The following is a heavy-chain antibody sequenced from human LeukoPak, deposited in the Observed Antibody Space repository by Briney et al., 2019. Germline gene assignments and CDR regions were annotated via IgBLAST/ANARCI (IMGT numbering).Heavy chain of an antibody. J-gene: IGHJ4*02. CDR1: GGSISGYY. CDR2: IYYSGST. CDR3: ARDYDY. V-gene: IGHV4-59*01. Sequence: SKTLSLTCTVSGGSISGYYWSWIRQPPGKGLEWIGYIYYSGSTNYNPSLKSRVTISVDTSKNQFSLKLSSVTAADTAVYYCARDYDYWGQGTLVTVSS.